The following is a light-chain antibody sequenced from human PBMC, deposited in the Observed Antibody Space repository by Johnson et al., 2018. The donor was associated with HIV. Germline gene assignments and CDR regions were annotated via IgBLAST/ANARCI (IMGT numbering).Light chain of an antibody. CDR2: DNS. J-gene: IGLJ1*01. V-gene: IGLV1-51*01. CDR1: SSNIGNNY. Sequence: QSVLTQPPSVSVAPGQKVTISCSGSSSNIGNNYVSWYQQFPGTAPKLLIYDNSKRPSKIPDRFSGSKSGTSATLGITGLQTGDEADYYCGTWDSSLSAGGYVFGTGTKVTVL. CDR3: GTWDSSLSAGGYV.